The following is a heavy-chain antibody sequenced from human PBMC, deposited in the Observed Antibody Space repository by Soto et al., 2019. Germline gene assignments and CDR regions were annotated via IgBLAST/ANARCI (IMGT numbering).Heavy chain of an antibody. CDR1: GFTFSSYW. J-gene: IGHJ4*02. CDR2: INSDGSTT. D-gene: IGHD5-18*01. V-gene: IGHV3-74*01. Sequence: EVQLVESGGGLVQPGGSLRLSCAASGFTFSSYWMLWVRQAPGKGLVWVSRINSDGSTTSYADSVKGRFTISRDNAKNPLYLQMNRLRAEDTAVYYCARVNPGYSYVNYWGQGTRVTVSS. CDR3: ARVNPGYSYVNY.